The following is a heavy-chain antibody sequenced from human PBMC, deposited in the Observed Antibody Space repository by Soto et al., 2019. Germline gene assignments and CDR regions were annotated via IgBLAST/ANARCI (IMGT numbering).Heavy chain of an antibody. CDR2: ASPDGTST. Sequence: EVQLVESGGGLVQPGGSLRLSCAASGFTFSRYWMHWVRQAPGKGLEWVSRASPDGTSTSYADSVKGRFTISRDNSKNTLYLQMNSLRAEDTAVYYCAKDKTYYYDSSGYPRLGYYYGMDVWGQGTTVTVSS. J-gene: IGHJ6*02. D-gene: IGHD3-22*01. CDR1: GFTFSRYW. CDR3: AKDKTYYYDSSGYPRLGYYYGMDV. V-gene: IGHV3-74*01.